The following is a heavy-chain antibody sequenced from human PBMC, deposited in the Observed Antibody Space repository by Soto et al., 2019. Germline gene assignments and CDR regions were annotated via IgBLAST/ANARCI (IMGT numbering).Heavy chain of an antibody. J-gene: IGHJ5*02. Sequence: QVQLVQSGAEVKKPGASVKVSCKASGYTFTSYDINWVRQATGQGLEWMGWMNPNSGNTGYAQKFQGRVTMTRNTSISTAYMELSSLRSEDTAVYYCARGSGYCSSTSCFLLNWFDPWGQGTLVTVSS. CDR2: MNPNSGNT. CDR1: GYTFTSYD. V-gene: IGHV1-8*01. CDR3: ARGSGYCSSTSCFLLNWFDP. D-gene: IGHD2-2*01.